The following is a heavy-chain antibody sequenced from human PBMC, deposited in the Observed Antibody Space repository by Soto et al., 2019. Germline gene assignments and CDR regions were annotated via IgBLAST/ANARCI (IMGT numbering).Heavy chain of an antibody. V-gene: IGHV4-34*01. CDR2: INHSGST. CDR3: ARGVIIVGTTGNAFDI. D-gene: IGHD1-26*01. CDR1: GGSFSGYY. J-gene: IGHJ3*02. Sequence: PSETLSLTCAVYGGSFSGYYWSWILQPPGKGLEWIGEINHSGSTNYNPSLKSRVTISVDTSKNQCSLKLSSVTAADTAVYYCARGVIIVGTTGNAFDIWGQGIMVTVSS.